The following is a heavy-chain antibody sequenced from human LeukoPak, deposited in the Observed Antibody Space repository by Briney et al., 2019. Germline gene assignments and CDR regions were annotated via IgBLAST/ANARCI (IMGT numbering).Heavy chain of an antibody. V-gene: IGHV4-39*01. CDR2: IYYSGST. D-gene: IGHD3-3*01. Sequence: SETLSLTCTVSGGSISSSSYYWGWIRQPPGRGLEWIGSIYYSGSTYYNPSLKSRVTISVDTSKNQFSLKLSSVTAADTAVYYCAVLSFTIFGVVNYFDYWGQGTLVTVSS. CDR1: GGSISSSSYY. CDR3: AVLSFTIFGVVNYFDY. J-gene: IGHJ4*02.